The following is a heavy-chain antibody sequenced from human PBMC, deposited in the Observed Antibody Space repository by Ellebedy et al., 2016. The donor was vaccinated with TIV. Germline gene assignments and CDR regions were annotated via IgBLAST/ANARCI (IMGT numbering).Heavy chain of an antibody. J-gene: IGHJ4*02. CDR2: ILSTTKGGTT. CDR1: GLSFPNAW. D-gene: IGHD3-3*01. CDR3: TTYYDFNSAVFLH. V-gene: IGHV3-15*01. Sequence: PGGSLRLSCAASGLSFPNAWMSWVRQAPGKGLEWVGRILSTTKGGTTDYAAPMKGRFTISRDDSKNTIYLQMNSLQTEDTAVYYCTTYYDFNSAVFLHWGQGTLVTVSS.